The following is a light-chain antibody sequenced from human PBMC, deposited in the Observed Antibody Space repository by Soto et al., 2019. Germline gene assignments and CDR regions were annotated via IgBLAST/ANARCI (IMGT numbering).Light chain of an antibody. CDR3: QKYNSAPLT. J-gene: IGKJ4*01. Sequence: GDRVTITCRASQGIGVYLAWFQQKPGNVPRLLIYAASTLQSGVPSRFSGSGSGTDFTLTISSLQPEDVATYYCQKYNSAPLTVGGGTKVDIK. CDR1: QGIGVY. CDR2: AAS. V-gene: IGKV1-27*01.